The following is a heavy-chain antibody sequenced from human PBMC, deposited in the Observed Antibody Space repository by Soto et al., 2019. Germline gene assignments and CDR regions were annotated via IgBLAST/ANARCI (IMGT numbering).Heavy chain of an antibody. Sequence: QVQLQESGPGLVKPSETLSLTCTVSGASVSTAYWNWVRQAAGNRLEWIGRIHASGTTNYNPSLSRRVTMAVDTAKNQFSLKVSSVTAADTAVYYCARDLHGLWDSGWLIDSWGQGTLVSVSS. CDR2: IHASGTT. CDR3: ARDLHGLWDSGWLIDS. D-gene: IGHD6-19*01. V-gene: IGHV4-4*07. CDR1: GASVSTAY. J-gene: IGHJ4*02.